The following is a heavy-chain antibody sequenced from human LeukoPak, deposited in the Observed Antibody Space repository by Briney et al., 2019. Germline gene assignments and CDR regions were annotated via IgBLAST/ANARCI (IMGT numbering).Heavy chain of an antibody. J-gene: IGHJ4*02. Sequence: WGSLRLSCAASGFTFSSYGMNWVRQAPGKGLEWVSGISGSGGRTYYADSVKGRFTISRDNSKNTVYLQMNNLRGEDTAVYYCARVSFRYYFDYWGQGTLVTVSS. CDR2: ISGSGGRT. D-gene: IGHD2-21*01. CDR1: GFTFSSYG. CDR3: ARVSFRYYFDY. V-gene: IGHV3-23*01.